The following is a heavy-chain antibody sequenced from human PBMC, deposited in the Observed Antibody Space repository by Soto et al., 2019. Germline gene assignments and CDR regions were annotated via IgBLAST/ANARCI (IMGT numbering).Heavy chain of an antibody. J-gene: IGHJ6*02. CDR2: INPNSGGT. CDR1: GYTFTGYY. Sequence: ASVKVSCKASGYTFTGYYMHWVRQAPGQGLEWMGWINPNSGGTNYAQKVQGRVTMTRDTSISTAYMELSRLRSDDTAVYYCARDGYGDYQYYYYYGMDVWGQGTTVTVSS. V-gene: IGHV1-2*02. D-gene: IGHD4-17*01. CDR3: ARDGYGDYQYYYYYGMDV.